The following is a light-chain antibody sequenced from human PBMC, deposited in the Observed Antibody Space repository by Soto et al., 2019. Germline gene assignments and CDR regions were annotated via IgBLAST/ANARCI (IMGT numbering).Light chain of an antibody. J-gene: IGKJ1*01. CDR2: GAS. V-gene: IGKV3-20*01. Sequence: EIVMTQSPGTLALSPGEIATLSCRAIQSVSSKYLAWYQQKPGQAPRLLIYGASSRATGIPDRFSGRESGTDFTLTISRLEPEDFAVYYCQQYGSSPRTFGQGTKVDIK. CDR3: QQYGSSPRT. CDR1: QSVSSKY.